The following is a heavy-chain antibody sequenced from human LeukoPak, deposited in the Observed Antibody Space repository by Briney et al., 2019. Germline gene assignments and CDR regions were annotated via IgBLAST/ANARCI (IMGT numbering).Heavy chain of an antibody. J-gene: IGHJ5*02. V-gene: IGHV4-59*01. Sequence: SETLSVTCTVSGDSISSYYWSWIQQPPGKGLEWIGYIYYSGSTNYNPSLKSRVTISVDTSKNQFSLKLSSVTAADTAVYYCAREYMVQGVITLGFDPWGQGTLVTVSS. D-gene: IGHD3-10*01. CDR2: IYYSGST. CDR1: GDSISSYY. CDR3: AREYMVQGVITLGFDP.